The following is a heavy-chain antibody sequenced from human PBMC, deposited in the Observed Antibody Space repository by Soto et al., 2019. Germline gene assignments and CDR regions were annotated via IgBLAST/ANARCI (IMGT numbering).Heavy chain of an antibody. CDR2: IYPGDSDT. D-gene: IGHD2-2*01. CDR3: ARHLGRYCSSTNCLHRDYYYGMDV. Sequence: PGESLKISCKGSGYSFTSYWIGWVRQMPGKGLEWMGIIYPGDSDTRYSPSFQGRVTISADKSISTAYLQWSSLKASDTAMYYCARHLGRYCSSTNCLHRDYYYGMDVWGQGTTVTVSS. V-gene: IGHV5-51*01. CDR1: GYSFTSYW. J-gene: IGHJ6*02.